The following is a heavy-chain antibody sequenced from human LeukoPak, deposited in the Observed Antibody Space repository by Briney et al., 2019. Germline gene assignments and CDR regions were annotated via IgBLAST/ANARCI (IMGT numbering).Heavy chain of an antibody. Sequence: ASVKVCCKASGYTFSAYDISWMRQAPGQGLEWMGGINTNTGNPTYAQGFTRRFVFSLDSSVSTAYLQIDSVEADDTAVYFRARDLAVPGTARGYWGQGTLVTVSS. V-gene: IGHV7-4-1*01. D-gene: IGHD6-19*01. CDR3: ARDLAVPGTARGY. CDR1: GYTFSAYD. J-gene: IGHJ4*02. CDR2: INTNTGNP.